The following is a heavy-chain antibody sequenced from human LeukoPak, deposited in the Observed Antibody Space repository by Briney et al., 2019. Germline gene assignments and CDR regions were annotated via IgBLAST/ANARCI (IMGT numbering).Heavy chain of an antibody. CDR3: AIHPRAYPYGRSPGAD. CDR1: GFTFSSYW. CDR2: IKQDGSEK. J-gene: IGHJ4*01. V-gene: IGHV3-7*01. D-gene: IGHD3-10*01. Sequence: GGSLRLSCAASGFTFSSYWMSWVRQAPGKGLEWVANIKQDGSEKYYVDSVKGRFTISRDNAKNSLYLQMNSLRAEDTAVYYCAIHPRAYPYGRSPGADWGQGTLVTVSS.